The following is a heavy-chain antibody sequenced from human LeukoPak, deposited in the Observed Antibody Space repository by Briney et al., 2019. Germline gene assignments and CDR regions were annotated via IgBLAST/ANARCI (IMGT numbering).Heavy chain of an antibody. J-gene: IGHJ4*02. V-gene: IGHV3-74*01. CDR1: GFTFSSYW. Sequence: GGSLRLSCAASGFTFSSYWIHWVRQVPGKGLVWVSRIHGDGRNKNYADSVKGRFTISRDNAKNTLYLQMNSLRGEDTAVYYCERDNGENYLTAFDYWGQGTLVTVSS. D-gene: IGHD2-8*01. CDR3: ERDNGENYLTAFDY. CDR2: IHGDGRNK.